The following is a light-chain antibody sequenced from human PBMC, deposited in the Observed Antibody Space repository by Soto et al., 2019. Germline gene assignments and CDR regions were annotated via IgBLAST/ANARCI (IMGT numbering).Light chain of an antibody. CDR2: DAS. J-gene: IGKJ1*01. CDR3: QQYDNWPT. Sequence: NKMTQSPSTLSATVGDRVTIPCRASQSISSWLAWYQQKPGKAPKLLIYDASSLESGVPSRFSGSGSGTEFTLTISSLQSEDFAVYYCQQYDNWPTFGQGTIV. V-gene: IGKV1-5*01. CDR1: QSISSW.